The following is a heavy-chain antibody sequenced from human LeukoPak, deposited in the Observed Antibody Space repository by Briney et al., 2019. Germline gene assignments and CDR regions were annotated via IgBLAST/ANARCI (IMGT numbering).Heavy chain of an antibody. D-gene: IGHD2/OR15-2a*01. CDR2: IYHSGST. Sequence: SETLSLTCAVSGYSISSGCYWGWIRQPPGKGLEWIGSIYHSGSTYYNPSLKSRVTISVDTSKNQFSLKLSSVTAADTAVYYCARGESFYYYMDVWGKGTTVTVSS. J-gene: IGHJ6*03. CDR3: ARGESFYYYMDV. V-gene: IGHV4-38-2*01. CDR1: GYSISSGCY.